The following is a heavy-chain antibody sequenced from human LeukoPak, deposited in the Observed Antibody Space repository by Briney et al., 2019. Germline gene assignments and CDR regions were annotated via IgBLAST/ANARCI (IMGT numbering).Heavy chain of an antibody. CDR3: ARELSGWYYFDY. V-gene: IGHV3-30*04. CDR1: GFTFSSYA. D-gene: IGHD6-19*01. J-gene: IGHJ4*01. Sequence: GGSLRLSCAASGFTFSSYAMHWVRQAPGKGLEWVAVISYDGSNKYYADSVKGRFTISRDNSKNTLFLQMNSLRAEDTAVYYCARELSGWYYFDYWGHGTLVTVSS. CDR2: ISYDGSNK.